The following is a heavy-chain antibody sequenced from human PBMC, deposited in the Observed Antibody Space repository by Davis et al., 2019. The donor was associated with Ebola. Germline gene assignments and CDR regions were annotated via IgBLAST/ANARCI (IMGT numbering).Heavy chain of an antibody. CDR2: IYYSGNT. CDR3: ARRQESSWAWYFDF. J-gene: IGHJ2*01. V-gene: IGHV4-59*08. Sequence: GSLRLSCTVSGGSISTYHWSWIRQPPGKGLEWIGYIYYSGNTNYNSSLKSRVIMSIDTAKNQFSLKLNSVTAADTAVYYCARRQESSWAWYFDFWGRGTLVTVSS. D-gene: IGHD6-13*01. CDR1: GGSISTYH.